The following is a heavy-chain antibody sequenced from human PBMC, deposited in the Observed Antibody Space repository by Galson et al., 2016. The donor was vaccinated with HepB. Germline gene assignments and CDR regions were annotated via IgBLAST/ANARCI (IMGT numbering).Heavy chain of an antibody. V-gene: IGHV3-33*06. Sequence: SLRLSCAASGMTFSNYGMHWVRQAPGRGLEWVAGIWYDGSKKYYGDSVKGRLTISRDNSKNTLYLQMNSLRAEDTAVYFCAKDYSGSYPIYYFDYWGQGTLVTVSS. CDR1: GMTFSNYG. CDR2: IWYDGSKK. CDR3: AKDYSGSYPIYYFDY. D-gene: IGHD1-26*01. J-gene: IGHJ4*02.